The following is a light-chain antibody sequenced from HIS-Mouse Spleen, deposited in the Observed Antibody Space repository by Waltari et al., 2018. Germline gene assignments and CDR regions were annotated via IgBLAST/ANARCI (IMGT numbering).Light chain of an antibody. CDR3: CSYAGSSTVV. Sequence: QSALTQPASVSGSPGQSITIPCTGTSSDVGSYNFVSWYQQHPGKAPKLMIYEGSKRPSGVSNRFSGSKSGNTASLTISGLQAEDEADYYCCSYAGSSTVVFGGGTKLTVL. J-gene: IGLJ2*01. CDR1: SSDVGSYNF. V-gene: IGLV2-23*01. CDR2: EGS.